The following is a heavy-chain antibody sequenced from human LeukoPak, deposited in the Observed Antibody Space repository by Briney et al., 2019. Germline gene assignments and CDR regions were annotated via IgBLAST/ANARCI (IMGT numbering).Heavy chain of an antibody. Sequence: GGSLRLSCAASGFTLSSYAMSWVRQAPGKGLEWVSAISGSGGSTYYADSVKGRFTISRDNSKNTLYLQMNSLRAEDTAVYYCAKGYYYDSSGYYDDAFDIWGQGTMVTVSS. CDR2: ISGSGGST. CDR1: GFTLSSYA. J-gene: IGHJ3*02. V-gene: IGHV3-23*01. CDR3: AKGYYYDSSGYYDDAFDI. D-gene: IGHD3-22*01.